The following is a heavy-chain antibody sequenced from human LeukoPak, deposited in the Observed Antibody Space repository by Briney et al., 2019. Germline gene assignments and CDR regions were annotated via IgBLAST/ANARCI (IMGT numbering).Heavy chain of an antibody. CDR1: GFTFDDYA. Sequence: GGSLRLSCAASGFTFDDYAMRWVRQAPGKGLGWVSGINWNSGSIDYADSVKGRFTISRDNAKNSLYLQMNSLRAEDMALYYCAKGTRYYDSSGYDYWGQGTLVTVSS. CDR2: INWNSGSI. J-gene: IGHJ4*02. D-gene: IGHD3-22*01. CDR3: AKGTRYYDSSGYDY. V-gene: IGHV3-9*03.